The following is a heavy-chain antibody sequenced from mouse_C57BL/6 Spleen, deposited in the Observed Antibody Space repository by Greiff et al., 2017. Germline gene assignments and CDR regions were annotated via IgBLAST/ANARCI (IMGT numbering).Heavy chain of an antibody. CDR2: ISSGGDYI. CDR3: TRANYGSSYVYFGY. J-gene: IGHJ2*01. CDR1: GFTFSSYA. Sequence: EVKLMESGEGLVKPGGSLKLSCAASGFTFSSYAMSWVRQTPEKRLEWVAYISSGGDYIYYADTVKGRFTISRDNARNTLDLQMSSLKSEDTAMYYCTRANYGSSYVYFGYWGQGTTLTVSS. V-gene: IGHV5-9-1*02. D-gene: IGHD1-1*01.